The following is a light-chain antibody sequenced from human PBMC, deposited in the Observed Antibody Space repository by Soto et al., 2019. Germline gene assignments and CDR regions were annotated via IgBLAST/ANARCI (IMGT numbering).Light chain of an antibody. J-gene: IGLJ2*01. CDR1: SSDVGSYNL. CDR3: GSYENNRDVV. Sequence: QSALTQPASVSGSPGQSITISCTGTSSDVGSYNLVSWYQQHPGNAPKIMIYEVIKRPSGVSDRFSGSKAGNTASLTISGLQAEDEADYYCGSYENNRDVVFGGGTNVTVL. V-gene: IGLV2-23*02. CDR2: EVI.